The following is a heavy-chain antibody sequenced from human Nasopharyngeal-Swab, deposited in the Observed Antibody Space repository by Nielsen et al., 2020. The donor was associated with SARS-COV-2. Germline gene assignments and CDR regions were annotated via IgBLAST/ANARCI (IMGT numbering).Heavy chain of an antibody. CDR3: ARRGLNTMIHRWFDP. V-gene: IGHV4-34*01. CDR2: INHSGST. J-gene: IGHJ5*02. D-gene: IGHD3-22*01. Sequence: WIRQPPGKGLEWIGEINHSGSTNYNPSLKSRVTISVDTSKNQFSLKLSSVTAADTAVYYCARRGLNTMIHRWFDPWGQGTLVTVSS.